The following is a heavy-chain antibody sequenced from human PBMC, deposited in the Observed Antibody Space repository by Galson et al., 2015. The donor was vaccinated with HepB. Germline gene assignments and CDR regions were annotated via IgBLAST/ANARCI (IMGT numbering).Heavy chain of an antibody. V-gene: IGHV3-7*03. CDR3: ARDWARSGYDYYYYGMDV. D-gene: IGHD5-12*01. CDR1: GFTFSSYW. CDR2: IKQDGSEK. Sequence: SLRLSCAASGFTFSSYWMSWVRQAPGKGLEWVANIKQDGSEKYYVDSVKGRFTISRDNAKNSLYLQMNSLRAEDTAVYYCARDWARSGYDYYYYGMDVWGQGTTVTVSS. J-gene: IGHJ6*02.